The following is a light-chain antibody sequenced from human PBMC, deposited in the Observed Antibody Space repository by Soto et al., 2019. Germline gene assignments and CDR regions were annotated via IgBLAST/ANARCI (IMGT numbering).Light chain of an antibody. Sequence: EIVLTQSPGTLSVSPGERATLSCRASQSISSNYLAWYQQKPGQAPRILIYGASSRATRIPDRFSGSGSGTDFTLTISRLEPEHSAIYYCQQYVSWTFGQGTKVEIK. J-gene: IGKJ1*01. CDR2: GAS. CDR3: QQYVSWT. V-gene: IGKV3-20*01. CDR1: QSISSNY.